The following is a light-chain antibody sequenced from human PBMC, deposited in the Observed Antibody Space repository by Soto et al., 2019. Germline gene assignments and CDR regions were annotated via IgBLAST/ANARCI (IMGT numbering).Light chain of an antibody. CDR1: QDIXXX. J-gene: IGKJ3*01. Sequence: IEMTQSPSSVSASXGXXXRITCRASQDIXXXLAWYQHKPVTAPKLLIYAATNVQSGVPSRFSGSESGTEFTLTISSLQPEDFATYYCQQADTFPFTFGPGTRVDIK. CDR3: QQADTFPFT. V-gene: IGKV1-12*01. CDR2: AAT.